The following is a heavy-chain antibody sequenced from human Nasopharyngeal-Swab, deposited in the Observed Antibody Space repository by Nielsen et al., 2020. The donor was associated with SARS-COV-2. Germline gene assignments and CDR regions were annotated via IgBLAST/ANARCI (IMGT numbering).Heavy chain of an antibody. D-gene: IGHD5-18*01. CDR1: GGSFSGYY. J-gene: IGHJ4*02. CDR2: INHSGST. CDR3: ARHTANTED. V-gene: IGHV4-34*01. Sequence: SETLSLTCAVYGGSFSGYYWSWIRQLPGKGLEWIGEINHSGSTNYNPSLKSRVTISVDTSKNQFSLKLSSVTAADTAVYYCARHTANTEDWGQGTLVTVSS.